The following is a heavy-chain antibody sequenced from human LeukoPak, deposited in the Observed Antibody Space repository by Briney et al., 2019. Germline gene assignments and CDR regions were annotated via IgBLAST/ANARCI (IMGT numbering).Heavy chain of an antibody. Sequence: PGGSLRLSCAASGLTFSSYAMSWVRQAPGKGLEWVSAISGSGGSTYYADSAKGRFTISRDNSKNTLYLQMNSLRAEDTAVYYCAKDGFSRVPTTVTQWGQGTLVTVSS. CDR2: ISGSGGST. V-gene: IGHV3-23*01. CDR3: AKDGFSRVPTTVTQ. J-gene: IGHJ4*02. CDR1: GLTFSSYA. D-gene: IGHD4-17*01.